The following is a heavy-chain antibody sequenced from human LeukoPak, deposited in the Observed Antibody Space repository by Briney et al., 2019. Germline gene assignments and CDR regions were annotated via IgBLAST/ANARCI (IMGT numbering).Heavy chain of an antibody. CDR1: GFTFSSYG. Sequence: GGSLRLSCAASGFTFSSYGMHWVRQAPGKGLEWVAFIRYDGSNKYYADSVKGRFTISRDNSKNTLYLQMNSLRAEDTAVYYCAKEMFRYTSSFGGFNYWGQGTLVTVSS. CDR3: AKEMFRYTSSFGGFNY. J-gene: IGHJ4*02. CDR2: IRYDGSNK. V-gene: IGHV3-30*02. D-gene: IGHD3-3*02.